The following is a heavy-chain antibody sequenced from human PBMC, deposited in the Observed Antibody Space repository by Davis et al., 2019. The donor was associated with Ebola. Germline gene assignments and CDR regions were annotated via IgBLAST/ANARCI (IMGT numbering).Heavy chain of an antibody. CDR3: ARRYCSSTSCYWDWYFDL. D-gene: IGHD2-2*01. J-gene: IGHJ2*01. CDR1: GGSISSCY. Sequence: PSETLSLTCTVSGGSISSCYWRWIRQPPGKGLEWIGYMYYSGSTNYYPSLKSRVTISVDTSKNQFSLKLSSVTAADTAVYYCARRYCSSTSCYWDWYFDLWGRGTLVTVSS. V-gene: IGHV4-59*08. CDR2: MYYSGST.